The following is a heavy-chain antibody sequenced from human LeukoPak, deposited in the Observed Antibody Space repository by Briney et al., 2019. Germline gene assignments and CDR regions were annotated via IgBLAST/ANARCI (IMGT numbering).Heavy chain of an antibody. J-gene: IGHJ6*02. V-gene: IGHV1-18*01. Sequence: LEWMGWISAYNGNTNYAQKLQGRVTMTTDTSTSTAYMELRSLRSDDTAVYYCARNPGGMAVWGQGTTVTVSS. CDR2: ISAYNGNT. CDR3: ARNPGGMAV.